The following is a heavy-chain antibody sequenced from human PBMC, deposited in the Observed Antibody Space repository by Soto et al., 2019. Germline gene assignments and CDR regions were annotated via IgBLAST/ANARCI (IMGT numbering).Heavy chain of an antibody. J-gene: IGHJ4*02. CDR1: GFTFNSLS. CDR2: ISHDGRVT. D-gene: IGHD2-21*02. CDR3: AREPYGDSQYFDY. Sequence: QVQLVESGGGMVQPGTSLRLSCAASGFTFNSLSLHWVRQRPDKGLEWEAVISHDGRVTFYADFVKGRFTVARDNSKNTFYLQVNSLRAEDTAVYYCAREPYGDSQYFDYWGQGTLVTVSS. V-gene: IGHV3-30*04.